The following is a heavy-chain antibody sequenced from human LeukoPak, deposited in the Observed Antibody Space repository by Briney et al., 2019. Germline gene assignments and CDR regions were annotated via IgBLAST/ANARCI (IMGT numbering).Heavy chain of an antibody. CDR1: GGTFSRYA. D-gene: IGHD3-22*01. CDR2: IIPMYGTT. J-gene: IGHJ4*02. CDR3: ARDRDDSSGYYYGRVLEY. Sequence: SVKVSCKASGGTFSRYAFSWVRQAPGQGLEWMGGIIPMYGTTNYAQKFQGRVTITADESTSTAYMELSSLRSEDTALYYCARDRDDSSGYYYGRVLEYWGQGTLVTVSS. V-gene: IGHV1-69*01.